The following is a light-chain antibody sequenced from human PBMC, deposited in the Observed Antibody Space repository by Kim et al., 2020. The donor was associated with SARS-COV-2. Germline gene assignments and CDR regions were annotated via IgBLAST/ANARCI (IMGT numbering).Light chain of an antibody. Sequence: SSELTQDPAVSVALGQTVIITCRGDSLRGYYASWYQHKPGQAPLLVLYGRNNRPSGIPDRFSGSNSGNTASLTITGAQAEDEADYHCKSRDSSGNYYVFASGTKVTVL. CDR1: SLRGYY. CDR3: KSRDSSGNYYV. CDR2: GRN. V-gene: IGLV3-19*01. J-gene: IGLJ1*01.